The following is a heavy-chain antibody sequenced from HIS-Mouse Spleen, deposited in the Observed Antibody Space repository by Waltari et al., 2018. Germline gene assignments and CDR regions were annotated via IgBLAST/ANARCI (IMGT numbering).Heavy chain of an antibody. CDR1: GFSLSTSGMC. Sequence: QVTLRESGPALVKPTQTLTLTCTFSGFSLSTSGMCVSWLRQPPGKDLEWLARIDWDDDKYYSTSLKTRLTISKDTSKNQVVLTMTNMDPVDTATYYCARIAEGYTSGWYAFDYWGQGTLVTVSS. D-gene: IGHD6-19*01. CDR2: IDWDDDK. CDR3: ARIAEGYTSGWYAFDY. J-gene: IGHJ4*02. V-gene: IGHV2-70*15.